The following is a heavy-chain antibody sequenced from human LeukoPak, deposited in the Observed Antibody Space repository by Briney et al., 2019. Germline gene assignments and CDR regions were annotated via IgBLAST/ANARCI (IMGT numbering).Heavy chain of an antibody. CDR3: ARDISSWDRVRGPWINYGMDV. Sequence: GGSLRLSCAASGFTFSSYSMNWVRQAPGKGLEWVSSISSSSSYIYYADSVKGRFTISRDNAKNSLYLQMNSLRAEDTAVYYCARDISSWDRVRGPWINYGMDVWGQGTTVTVSS. CDR2: ISSSSSYI. J-gene: IGHJ6*02. D-gene: IGHD3-10*01. V-gene: IGHV3-21*01. CDR1: GFTFSSYS.